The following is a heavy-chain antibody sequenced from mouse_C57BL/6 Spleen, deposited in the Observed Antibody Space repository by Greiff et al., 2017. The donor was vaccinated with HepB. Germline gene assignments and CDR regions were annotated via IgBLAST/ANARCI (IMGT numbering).Heavy chain of an antibody. CDR2: ISYDGSN. J-gene: IGHJ1*03. Sequence: EVKLVESGPGLVKPSQSLSLTCSVTGYSITSGYYWNWIRQFPGNKLEWMGYISYDGSNNYNPSLKNRISITRDTSKNQFFLKLNSVTTEDTATYYCARIYYGNWYFDVWGTGTTVTVSS. CDR1: GYSITSGYY. V-gene: IGHV3-6*01. CDR3: ARIYYGNWYFDV. D-gene: IGHD2-1*01.